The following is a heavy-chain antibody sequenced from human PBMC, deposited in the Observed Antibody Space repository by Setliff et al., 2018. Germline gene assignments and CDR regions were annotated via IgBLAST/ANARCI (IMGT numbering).Heavy chain of an antibody. D-gene: IGHD3-22*01. CDR2: IIPIFGTA. V-gene: IGHV1-69*05. CDR3: ARGNYYDSSGYSVDY. Sequence: SVKVSCKASGGTSSSYAINWVRQAPGQGLEWMGGIIPIFGTANYAQKFQGRVTITTDESTSTAYMELSSLRSEDTAVYYCARGNYYDSSGYSVDYWGQGTLVTVSS. J-gene: IGHJ4*02. CDR1: GGTSSSYA.